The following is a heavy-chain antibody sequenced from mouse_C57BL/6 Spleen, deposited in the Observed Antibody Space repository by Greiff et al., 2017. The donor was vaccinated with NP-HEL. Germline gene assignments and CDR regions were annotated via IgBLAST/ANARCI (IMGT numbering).Heavy chain of an antibody. CDR2: IHPNSGST. Sequence: QVQLQQPGAELVKPGASVKLSCKASGYTFTSYWMHWVKQRPGQGLEWIGMIHPNSGSTNYNEKFKSKATLTVDKSSSTADMQLSSLTSEDSAVYAGARVFYDYPKAWFAYWGQGTLVTVSA. J-gene: IGHJ3*01. CDR1: GYTFTSYW. CDR3: ARVFYDYPKAWFAY. V-gene: IGHV1-64*01. D-gene: IGHD2-4*01.